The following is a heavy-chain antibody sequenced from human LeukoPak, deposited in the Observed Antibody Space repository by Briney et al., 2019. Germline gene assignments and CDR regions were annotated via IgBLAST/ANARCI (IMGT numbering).Heavy chain of an antibody. D-gene: IGHD3-22*01. CDR3: ARAETVWASDYDNNGYYDY. Sequence: ASVKVSCKASGYTFTSYGISWVRQAPGQGLEWMGWINTNTGSPTYAQAFTGRFVFSLDTSVSTAFLQINSLRAEDTAVYFCARAETVWASDYDNNGYYDYWGQGTLVTVSS. J-gene: IGHJ4*02. CDR1: GYTFTSYG. V-gene: IGHV7-4-1*02. CDR2: INTNTGSP.